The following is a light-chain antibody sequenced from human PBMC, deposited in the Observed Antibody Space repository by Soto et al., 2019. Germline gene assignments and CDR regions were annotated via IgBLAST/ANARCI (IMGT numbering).Light chain of an antibody. CDR1: QSVSSSY. CDR2: GAS. Sequence: EIVLTQSPDTLSLSPGESATLSCRASQSVSSSYLAWYQQKPGRAPRLLIYGASNRATGIPDRFSGSGSGTDFTLTTGRLEPDDFCVFYCQQYDDSITFGQGPRLE. J-gene: IGKJ5*01. V-gene: IGKV3-20*01. CDR3: QQYDDSIT.